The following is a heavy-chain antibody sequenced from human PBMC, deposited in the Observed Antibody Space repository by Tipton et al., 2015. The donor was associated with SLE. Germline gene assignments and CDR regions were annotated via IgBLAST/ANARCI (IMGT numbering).Heavy chain of an antibody. J-gene: IGHJ5*02. D-gene: IGHD3-3*01. V-gene: IGHV3-7*03. CDR2: IKQDGREK. CDR1: KFTFSRYW. CDR3: ARGNYYDFWGGNWFDP. Sequence: SLRLSCAASKFTFSRYWMNWVRQAPGKGLEWVANIKQDGREKYYVDSVKGRFTISRDNAKNSLYLQMNSLRAEDTAVYYCARGNYYDFWGGNWFDPWGQGTLVTVSS.